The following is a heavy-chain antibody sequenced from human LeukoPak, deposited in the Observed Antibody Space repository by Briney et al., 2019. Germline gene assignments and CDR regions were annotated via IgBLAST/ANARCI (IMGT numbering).Heavy chain of an antibody. Sequence: GASVKVSCKASGYTFTGYYMHWVRQAPGQGLEWMGRINPNSGGTNYAQKFQGRVTMTRDTSISTAYMELSSLRSEDTAVYYCARARDSSGWHHNWFDPWGQGTLVTVPS. CDR2: INPNSGGT. V-gene: IGHV1-2*06. D-gene: IGHD6-19*01. CDR3: ARARDSSGWHHNWFDP. J-gene: IGHJ5*02. CDR1: GYTFTGYY.